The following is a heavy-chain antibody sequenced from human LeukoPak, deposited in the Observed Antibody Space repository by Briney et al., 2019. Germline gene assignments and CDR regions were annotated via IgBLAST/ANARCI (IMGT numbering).Heavy chain of an antibody. Sequence: GGSLRLSCSASGFTFSSYAMHWVRQAPGKGLEYVSVISSNGGSTYYADSVKGRFTISRDNSKNTLYLQMSSLRAEDTAVYYYVKDQGYSSGWYSYFDYWGQGTLVTVAS. CDR1: GFTFSSYA. CDR2: ISSNGGST. J-gene: IGHJ4*02. CDR3: VKDQGYSSGWYSYFDY. V-gene: IGHV3-64D*09. D-gene: IGHD6-19*01.